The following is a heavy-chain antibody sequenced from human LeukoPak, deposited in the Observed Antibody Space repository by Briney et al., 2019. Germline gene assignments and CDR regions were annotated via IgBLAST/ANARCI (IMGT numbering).Heavy chain of an antibody. Sequence: PSETLSLTCTVSGGSIRSHYWSWIRQPPGEGLEWVGYIYYTGGTNYNPSLNSRVTMSVDTSKNHLSLRRRSVTAADPAVYYCARGQGYYDKSGYYESYFDYWGQGTLVSVSS. CDR3: ARGQGYYDKSGYYESYFDY. V-gene: IGHV4-59*11. J-gene: IGHJ4*02. CDR1: GGSIRSHY. D-gene: IGHD3-22*01. CDR2: IYYTGGT.